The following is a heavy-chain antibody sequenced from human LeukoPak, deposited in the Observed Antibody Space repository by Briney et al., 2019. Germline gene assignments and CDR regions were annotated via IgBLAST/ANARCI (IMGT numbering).Heavy chain of an antibody. CDR1: GYTFTSYY. CDR3: ARENSSGYYTIDY. Sequence: EASVKVSCKASGYTFTSYYMHWVRQAPGQGLEWMGIINPSGGSTSYPQKFQGRVTMTRDMSTSTVYMELSSLRSEDTAVYYCARENSSGYYTIDYWGQGTLVTVSS. CDR2: INPSGGST. D-gene: IGHD3-3*01. V-gene: IGHV1-46*01. J-gene: IGHJ4*02.